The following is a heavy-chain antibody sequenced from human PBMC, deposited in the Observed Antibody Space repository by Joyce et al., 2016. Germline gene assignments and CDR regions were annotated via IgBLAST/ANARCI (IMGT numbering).Heavy chain of an antibody. V-gene: IGHV5-51*01. CDR1: GFSFTSSW. D-gene: IGHD3-16*01. J-gene: IGHJ4*02. CDR2: SNPEDSGT. Sequence: EVQLVQSGGEVKKPGESLMISCKGVGFSFTSSWLGWVRQMPGKGLELMGISNPEDSGTRYSPSFQGQVTIAVDRSIKTAHLRWGSLRASDTAIYYCARSAVRGTLSPFFDYWGQGSLVTVSS. CDR3: ARSAVRGTLSPFFDY.